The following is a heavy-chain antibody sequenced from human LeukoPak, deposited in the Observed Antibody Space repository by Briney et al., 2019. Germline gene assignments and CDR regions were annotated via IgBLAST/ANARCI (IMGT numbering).Heavy chain of an antibody. D-gene: IGHD3-3*01. V-gene: IGHV4-59*01. CDR1: GGSISSYY. J-gene: IGHJ6*03. CDR3: ARVARNYDFWSGYSIGPYYYYYYMDV. Sequence: SETLSLTCTVSGGSISSYYWSWIRQPPGKGLEWIGYIYYSGSTNYNPSLKSRVTISVDTSKNQFSLKLSSVTAADTAVYYCARVARNYDFWSGYSIGPYYYYYYMDVWGKGTTVTISS. CDR2: IYYSGST.